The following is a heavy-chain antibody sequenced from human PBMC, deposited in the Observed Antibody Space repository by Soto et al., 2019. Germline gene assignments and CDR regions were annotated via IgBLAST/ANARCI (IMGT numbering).Heavy chain of an antibody. D-gene: IGHD3-22*01. CDR3: ARDFFPMIVAAYAFDI. Sequence: QVQLVQSGAEVKKPGASVKVSCKASGYTFTGYYMHWVRQAPGQGLEWMGWINPNSGGTNYAQKFQGWVTMTRDTSISTAYMELSRLRSDDTAVYYCARDFFPMIVAAYAFDIWGQGTMVTVSS. V-gene: IGHV1-2*04. CDR1: GYTFTGYY. CDR2: INPNSGGT. J-gene: IGHJ3*02.